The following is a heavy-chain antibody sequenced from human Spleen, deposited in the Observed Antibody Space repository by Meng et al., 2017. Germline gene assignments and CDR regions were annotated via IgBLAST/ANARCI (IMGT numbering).Heavy chain of an antibody. J-gene: IGHJ4*02. CDR1: GASFSDYY. D-gene: IGHD4-11*01. CDR2: INHSGTN. Sequence: RAVLWKPSPLLAPAVVVSGASFSDYYWGFSRQPRRRRLEFVEEINHSGTNNYHPSRERLATISVDTKHKYLSRMMSLVTAATAAVYYWAIGPTTLAHGFDYWGQGTLVTVSS. CDR3: AIGPTTLAHGFDY. V-gene: IGHV4-34*01.